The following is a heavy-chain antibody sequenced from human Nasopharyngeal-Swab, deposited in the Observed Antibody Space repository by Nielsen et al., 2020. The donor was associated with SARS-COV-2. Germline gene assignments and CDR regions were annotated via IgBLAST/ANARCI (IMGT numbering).Heavy chain of an antibody. CDR1: GFTFSSYA. CDR3: ARVERGYSGYDG. D-gene: IGHD5-12*01. CDR2: ISYDGSNK. V-gene: IGHV3-30-3*01. J-gene: IGHJ4*02. Sequence: GESLKISCAASGFTFSSYAMHWVRQAPGKGLGWVAVISYDGSNKYYADSVKGRFTISRDNSKNTLYLQMNSLRAEDTAVYYCARVERGYSGYDGWGQGTLVTVSS.